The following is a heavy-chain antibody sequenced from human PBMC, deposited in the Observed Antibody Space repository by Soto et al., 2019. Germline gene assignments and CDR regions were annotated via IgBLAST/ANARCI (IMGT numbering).Heavy chain of an antibody. CDR3: TTVSTPGYCSGGSCYLEYGMDA. D-gene: IGHD2-15*01. Sequence: GGSLRLSCAASGFTFSNAWMNWVRQAPGKGLEWVGRIKSKTDGGTTDYAAPVKGRFTISRDDSKNTLYLQMNSLKTEDTAVYYCTTVSTPGYCSGGSCYLEYGMDAWGQGTTVTVSS. V-gene: IGHV3-15*07. CDR2: IKSKTDGGTT. CDR1: GFTFSNAW. J-gene: IGHJ6*02.